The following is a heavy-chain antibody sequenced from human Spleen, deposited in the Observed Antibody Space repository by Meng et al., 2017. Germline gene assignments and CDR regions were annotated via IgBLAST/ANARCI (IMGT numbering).Heavy chain of an antibody. J-gene: IGHJ4*02. V-gene: IGHV4-61*02. Sequence: SDPLSLTCTVPGGSIGSGDYYWSWIWQPDGKGLEWIGSMYITGSTNYSPSLKSRVTISVDTSKNQFSIQLGSVTAADTAVYYCSREGCGGGSCYPFNYWCQGTLVTVSS. CDR1: GGSIGSGDYY. CDR3: SREGCGGGSCYPFNY. CDR2: MYITGST. D-gene: IGHD2-15*01.